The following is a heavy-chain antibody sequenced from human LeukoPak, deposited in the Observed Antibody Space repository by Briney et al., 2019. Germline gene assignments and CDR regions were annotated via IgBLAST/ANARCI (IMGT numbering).Heavy chain of an antibody. V-gene: IGHV3-23*01. J-gene: IGHJ6*03. D-gene: IGHD3-3*01. CDR2: ISGSGGST. CDR1: GFTFSSYA. Sequence: PGGSLRLSCAASGFTFSSYAMSWVRQAPGKGLEWVSAISGSGGSTYYADSVKGRFTISRDNAKNSLYLQMNSLRAEDTAVYYCARSLMPYDFWSGYWTLYYYYMDVWGKGTTVTVSS. CDR3: ARSLMPYDFWSGYWTLYYYYMDV.